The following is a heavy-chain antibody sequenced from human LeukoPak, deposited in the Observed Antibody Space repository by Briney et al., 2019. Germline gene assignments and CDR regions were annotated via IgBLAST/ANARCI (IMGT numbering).Heavy chain of an antibody. Sequence: GGSLRLSCAASGFIFSSYGMHWVRQAPGKGLEWVAVIWHDGSNRHYVDSVKGRFTISRDNPKSTLYLQMNSLRAEDTAVYYCAKPTTETTSYFFDYWGQGTLVTVSS. CDR1: GFIFSSYG. CDR2: IWHDGSNR. V-gene: IGHV3-33*03. D-gene: IGHD4-17*01. CDR3: AKPTTETTSYFFDY. J-gene: IGHJ4*02.